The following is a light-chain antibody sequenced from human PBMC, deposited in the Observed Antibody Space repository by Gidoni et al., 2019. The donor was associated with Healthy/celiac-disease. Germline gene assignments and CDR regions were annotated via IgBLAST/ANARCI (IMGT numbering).Light chain of an antibody. CDR2: GAA. CDR1: QSVSSN. V-gene: IGKV3-15*01. Sequence: EIVMTQSPATLSVSPGERATLSCRASQSVSSNLAWYQQKPGQAPRLLIYGAATRATGIPARFSGNGSGTEFTLTISSLQSEDFAVCYCQQYNNWPRTFGQGTKVEIK. J-gene: IGKJ1*01. CDR3: QQYNNWPRT.